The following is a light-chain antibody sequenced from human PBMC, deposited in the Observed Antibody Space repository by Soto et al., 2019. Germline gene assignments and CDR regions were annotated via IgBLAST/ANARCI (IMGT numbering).Light chain of an antibody. CDR3: QQYHNWPPQYT. J-gene: IGKJ2*01. CDR1: QSVASN. CDR2: GAS. V-gene: IGKV3-15*01. Sequence: EIVMTQSPASLSVSPGDGATLSCRASQSVASNVAWYQQKPGQSPRLLIHGASTRAVGVPARFSGSGSGTDFTLTISSLQSEDFAVYNCQQYHNWPPQYTFGQGTKLQIK.